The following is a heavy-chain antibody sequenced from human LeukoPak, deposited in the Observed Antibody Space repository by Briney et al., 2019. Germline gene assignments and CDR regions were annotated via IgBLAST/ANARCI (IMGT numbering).Heavy chain of an antibody. CDR1: GFTFSNAW. CDR3: ARDSSSWYY. V-gene: IGHV3-15*01. D-gene: IGHD6-13*01. J-gene: IGHJ4*02. Sequence: GGSLRLSCAASGFTFSNAWMSWVRQAPGKGLEWVGRIKSKTDGGTTDYAAPVKGRFTISRDNAKNSLYLQMNSLRAEDTAVYYCARDSSSWYYWGQGALVTVSS. CDR2: IKSKTDGGTT.